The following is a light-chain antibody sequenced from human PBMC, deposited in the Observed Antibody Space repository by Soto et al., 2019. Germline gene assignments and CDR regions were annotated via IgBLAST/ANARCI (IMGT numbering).Light chain of an antibody. CDR2: GAS. V-gene: IGKV3-20*01. Sequence: ELVLTQSPGTLSLSPGERATLSCRASQSVSSSFLAWYRQKPGQAPRLLMYGASTRAPGIPDRFSDSGSGTDFTLTISRVEREDFAVYYCQRYGNSYTFGQGTKLEIK. CDR1: QSVSSSF. J-gene: IGKJ2*01. CDR3: QRYGNSYT.